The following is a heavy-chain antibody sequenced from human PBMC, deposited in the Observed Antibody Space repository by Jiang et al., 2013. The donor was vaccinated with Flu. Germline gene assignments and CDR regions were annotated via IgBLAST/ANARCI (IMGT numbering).Heavy chain of an antibody. V-gene: IGHV4-34*01. D-gene: IGHD3-22*01. J-gene: IGHJ3*02. Sequence: LLKPSETLSLTCAIYGGSFSGYYWSWIRQSPGKGLEWIGEINHSGSTNYNPSLESRVAISVDKSRNQFSLKLTSVTAADTAMYYCARHRSPPYYYDSGYYSTQAFDMWGQGTMVTVSP. CDR2: INHSGST. CDR1: GGSFSGYY. CDR3: ARHRSPPYYYDSGYYSTQAFDM.